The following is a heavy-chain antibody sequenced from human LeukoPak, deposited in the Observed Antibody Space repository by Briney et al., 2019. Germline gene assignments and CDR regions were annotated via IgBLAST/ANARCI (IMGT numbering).Heavy chain of an antibody. J-gene: IGHJ6*03. CDR3: AYCFGLDYYYYYMDV. CDR2: IIPIFGTA. D-gene: IGHD2-21*01. Sequence: GASVKVSCKASGGTFSSYAISWVRQAPGQGLEWMGGIIPIFGTANYAQKFQGRVTITADKSTSTAYMELSSLRSEDTAVYYCAYCFGLDYYYYYMDVWGKGTTVTVSS. CDR1: GGTFSSYA. V-gene: IGHV1-69*06.